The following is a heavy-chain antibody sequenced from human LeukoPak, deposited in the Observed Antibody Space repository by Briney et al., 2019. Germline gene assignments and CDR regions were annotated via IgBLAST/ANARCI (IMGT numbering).Heavy chain of an antibody. J-gene: IGHJ5*02. Sequence: SETLSLTCAVYGGSFSGYYWSWIRKPPGKGLEWMGEINHSGSTNYNPSLKSRVTISVDTSKNQFSLKLSSVTAADTAVYYCARHPYYDSSWFDPWGQGTLVTVSS. CDR2: INHSGST. D-gene: IGHD3-22*01. CDR1: GGSFSGYY. V-gene: IGHV4-34*01. CDR3: ARHPYYDSSWFDP.